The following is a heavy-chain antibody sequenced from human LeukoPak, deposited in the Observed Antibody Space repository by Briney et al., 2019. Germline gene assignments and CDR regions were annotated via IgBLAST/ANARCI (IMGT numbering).Heavy chain of an antibody. CDR2: ISGSGGST. V-gene: IGHV3-23*01. Sequence: GGSLRLSWAASGFTFITYAITWVRQPPGEGLEWVSCISGSGGSTYYTDPVKGRFTISRDNSKNTLHLQMNSLRAEDTAVYYCARDQAEYSNYGVYYGMDVWGQGITVTVSS. J-gene: IGHJ6*02. CDR1: GFTFITYA. CDR3: ARDQAEYSNYGVYYGMDV. D-gene: IGHD4-11*01.